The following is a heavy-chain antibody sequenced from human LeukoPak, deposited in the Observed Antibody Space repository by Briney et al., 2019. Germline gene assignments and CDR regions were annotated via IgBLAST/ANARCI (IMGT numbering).Heavy chain of an antibody. CDR1: GFSFSSYN. Sequence: GGSLRLSCAASGFSFSSYNMNWVRQAPGKGLECVSFISSSSSYIYYADSVKGRFTISRDNAKNSLYLQMNSLRAEDTAVYFCARDLRESLGYYYYGMDVWGQGTTVTVSS. D-gene: IGHD3-10*01. J-gene: IGHJ6*02. CDR3: ARDLRESLGYYYYGMDV. V-gene: IGHV3-21*01. CDR2: ISSSSSYI.